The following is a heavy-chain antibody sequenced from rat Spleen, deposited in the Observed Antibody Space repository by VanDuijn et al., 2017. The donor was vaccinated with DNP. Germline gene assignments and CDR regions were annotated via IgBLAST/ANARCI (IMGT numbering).Heavy chain of an antibody. CDR2: ISTSGGST. J-gene: IGHJ3*01. Sequence: EVQLVESGGGLVQPGRSLKLSCAASGFTFSDYYMAWVRQAPTKGLEWVASISTSGGSTYYRDSVKGRFTVSRDNAKSSLYLQMDSLRSEDTATYYCTTHHGGYYSKGFAYWGQGTLVTVSS. CDR1: GFTFSDYY. D-gene: IGHD1-11*01. CDR3: TTHHGGYYSKGFAY. V-gene: IGHV5-20*01.